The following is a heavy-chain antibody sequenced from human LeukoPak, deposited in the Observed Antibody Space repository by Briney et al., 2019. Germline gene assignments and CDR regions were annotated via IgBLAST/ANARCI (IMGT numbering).Heavy chain of an antibody. D-gene: IGHD2-21*02. CDR3: ARGVVTPRDWFDP. CDR2: IYPGDSDT. J-gene: IGHJ5*02. Sequence: GESLKISCKGSGYSFTSYWIGWVRQMPGKGLEWIGIIYPGDSDTRYSPSFQGQVTISADKSISTAYLQWSSLKASDTAMYYCARGVVTPRDWFDPWGQGTLVTVSS. CDR1: GYSFTSYW. V-gene: IGHV5-51*01.